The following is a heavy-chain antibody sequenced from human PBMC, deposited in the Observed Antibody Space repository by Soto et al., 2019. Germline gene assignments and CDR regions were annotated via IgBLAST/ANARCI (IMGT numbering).Heavy chain of an antibody. CDR1: GFTFSSYA. J-gene: IGHJ4*02. CDR3: AKEKARFLEWLLYHFDY. CDR2: ISGSGGST. D-gene: IGHD3-3*01. V-gene: IGHV3-23*01. Sequence: EVQLLESGGGLVQPGGSLRLSCAASGFTFSSYAMSWVRQAPGKGLEWVSAISGSGGSTYYADSVKGRFTISRDNSKNTLYLQMNSLRAEDTAVYYCAKEKARFLEWLLYHFDYWGQGTLVTVS.